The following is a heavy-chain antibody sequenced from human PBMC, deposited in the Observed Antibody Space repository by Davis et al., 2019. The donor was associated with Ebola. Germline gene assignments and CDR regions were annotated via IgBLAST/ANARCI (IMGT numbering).Heavy chain of an antibody. CDR3: ARGSGTYLSFDY. CDR2: MHYSGDT. Sequence: SETLSLTCTVSGGSISSYYWSWIRQPPGKGLEWIGYMHYSGDTNYNPSLKSRVTISVDAPKNQFSLKLNSVTAADTAVYYCARGSGTYLSFDYWGQGTLVTVSS. CDR1: GGSISSYY. D-gene: IGHD3-10*01. V-gene: IGHV4-59*01. J-gene: IGHJ4*02.